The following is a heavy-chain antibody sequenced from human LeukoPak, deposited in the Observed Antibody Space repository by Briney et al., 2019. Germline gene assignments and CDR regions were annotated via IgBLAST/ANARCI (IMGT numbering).Heavy chain of an antibody. J-gene: IGHJ4*02. V-gene: IGHV1-58*02. D-gene: IGHD6-19*01. CDR1: GFTFTSSA. CDR3: ASFLYSSGWYSDY. Sequence: SVKVSCKASGFTFTSSAMQWVRQARGQRLEWIGWIVVGSGNTNYAQKFQERVTITRDMSTSTAYMELRSLRSDDTAVYYCASFLYSSGWYSDYWGQGTLVTVSS. CDR2: IVVGSGNT.